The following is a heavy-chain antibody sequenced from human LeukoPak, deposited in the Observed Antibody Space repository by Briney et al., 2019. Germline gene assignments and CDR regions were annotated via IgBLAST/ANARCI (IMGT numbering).Heavy chain of an antibody. J-gene: IGHJ6*02. D-gene: IGHD3-9*01. V-gene: IGHV1-8*01. Sequence: ASVKVSCKASGYTFTSYDINWVRQATGQGLEWMGWMNPNSGNTGYAQKFQGRVTMTRNTSISTAYIELSSLRSEDTAVYYCARSISLRYFDWLSYYYYGMDVWGQGTTVTVSS. CDR3: ARSISLRYFDWLSYYYYGMDV. CDR2: MNPNSGNT. CDR1: GYTFTSYD.